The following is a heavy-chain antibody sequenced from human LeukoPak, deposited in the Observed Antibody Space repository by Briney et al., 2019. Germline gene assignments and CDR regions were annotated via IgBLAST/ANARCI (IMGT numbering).Heavy chain of an antibody. CDR3: ARDGLVTAAVRSAYFQH. J-gene: IGHJ1*01. CDR2: ISSSSSYI. Sequence: GGSLRLSCAASGFTFSDYDVNWVRQAPGKGLEWVSSISSSSSYIYYADSVKGRFTISRDNAKNSLYLQMNSLRAEDTAVYYCARDGLVTAAVRSAYFQHWGQGTLVTVSS. CDR1: GFTFSDYD. D-gene: IGHD3/OR15-3a*01. V-gene: IGHV3-21*01.